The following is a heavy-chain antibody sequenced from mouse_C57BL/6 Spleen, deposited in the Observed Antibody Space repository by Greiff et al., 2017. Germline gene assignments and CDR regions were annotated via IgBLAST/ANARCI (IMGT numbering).Heavy chain of an antibody. D-gene: IGHD1-1*01. J-gene: IGHJ2*01. Sequence: VQLQQPGAELVRPGSSVKLSCKASGYTFTSYWMHWVKQRPIQGLEWIGNIDPSDSETHYNQKFKDKATLTVDKSSSTAYMQLSSLTSEDSAVYYCARSGTTVVATDFDYWGQGTTLTVSP. V-gene: IGHV1-52*01. CDR1: GYTFTSYW. CDR2: IDPSDSET. CDR3: ARSGTTVVATDFDY.